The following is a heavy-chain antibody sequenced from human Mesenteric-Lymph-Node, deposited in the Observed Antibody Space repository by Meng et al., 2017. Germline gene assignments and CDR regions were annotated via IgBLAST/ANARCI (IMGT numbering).Heavy chain of an antibody. D-gene: IGHD6-6*01. J-gene: IGHJ4*02. CDR1: GFTFSSYA. CDR3: TNSSQYSRSSHEF. V-gene: IGHV3-30*07. CDR2: ISYDGSTK. Sequence: GESLKISCAASGFTFSSYAMHWVHQAPGKGLEWVSVISYDGSTKYYADSVKGRFTITGDNSKNTQYLQISILRAEDTVRYYCTNSSQYSRSSHEFWGQGTLVTVSS.